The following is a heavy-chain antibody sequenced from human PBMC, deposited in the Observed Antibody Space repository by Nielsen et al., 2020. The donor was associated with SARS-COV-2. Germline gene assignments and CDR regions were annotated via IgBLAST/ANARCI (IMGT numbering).Heavy chain of an antibody. CDR1: GFTFSSYS. CDR3: ARDDCSGGSCLGDYYYYGMDV. CDR2: ISSSSSTI. J-gene: IGHJ6*02. D-gene: IGHD2-15*01. V-gene: IGHV3-48*02. Sequence: GGSLRLSCAASGFTFSSYSMNWVRQAPGKGLEWVSYISSSSSTIYYADSVKGRFTISRDNAKNSLYLQMNSLRDEDTAVYYRARDDCSGGSCLGDYYYYGMDVWGQGTTVTVSS.